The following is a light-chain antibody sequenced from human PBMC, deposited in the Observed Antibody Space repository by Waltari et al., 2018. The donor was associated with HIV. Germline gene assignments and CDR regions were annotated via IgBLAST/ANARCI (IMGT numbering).Light chain of an antibody. V-gene: IGKV2-28*01. CDR2: LGS. CDR3: MQALQTVYT. CDR1: QSLLHSTVYNY. J-gene: IGKJ2*01. Sequence: DIVMTQSPLSLPVTPGEPVSISCRSSQSLLHSTVYNYLDWYLQKPGQSPQLLIYLGSNRASGVPDRFSGSGSGTDFTLKISRVEAEDVGVYYCMQALQTVYTFGQGTKLEIK.